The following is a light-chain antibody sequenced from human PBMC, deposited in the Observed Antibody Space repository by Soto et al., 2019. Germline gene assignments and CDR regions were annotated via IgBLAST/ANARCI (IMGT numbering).Light chain of an antibody. CDR1: QSLYNNY. J-gene: IGKJ1*01. V-gene: IGKV3-20*01. CDR2: AAS. Sequence: EIVLTQSPGTLSLSPGERATLSCRASQSLYNNYLAWYQQRPGQAPRVLIYAASSRATDIPDRFSGSASGTDFTLTISRLEPEDFAVYYCHQYGISPWTLGQGTRVEIK. CDR3: HQYGISPWT.